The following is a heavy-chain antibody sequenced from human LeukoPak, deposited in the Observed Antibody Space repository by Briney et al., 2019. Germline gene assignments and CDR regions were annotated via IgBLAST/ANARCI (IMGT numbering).Heavy chain of an antibody. CDR2: INPNSGGT. V-gene: IGHV1-2*02. J-gene: IGHJ4*02. CDR1: GYTFTGYY. D-gene: IGHD3-10*01. CDR3: ARSPMVRGAIMFFDY. Sequence: ASVKVSCKASGYTFTGYYMHWVRQAPGQGVEWMGWINPNSGGTNYAQKFQGRVTMTRDTSISTAYMELSRLRSDDTAVYYCARSPMVRGAIMFFDYWGQGTLVTVSS.